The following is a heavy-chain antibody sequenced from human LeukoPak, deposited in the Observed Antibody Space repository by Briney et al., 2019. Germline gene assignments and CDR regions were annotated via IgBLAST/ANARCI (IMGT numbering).Heavy chain of an antibody. V-gene: IGHV3-7*01. D-gene: IGHD5-12*01. CDR1: GFTFSSYW. Sequence: PGGSLRLSCAASGFTFSSYWMSWVRQAPGKGLEWVANIKQDGSEKYYVDSVKGRFTISRDNAKNSLYLQMNSLRAEDTAAYYCARDASGYALYFDYWGQGTLVTV. CDR2: IKQDGSEK. J-gene: IGHJ4*02. CDR3: ARDASGYALYFDY.